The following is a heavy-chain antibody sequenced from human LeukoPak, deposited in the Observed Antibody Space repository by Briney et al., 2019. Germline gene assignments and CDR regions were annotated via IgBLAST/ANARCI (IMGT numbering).Heavy chain of an antibody. CDR3: ARWPHCQDF. CDR2: INKDGSEE. J-gene: IGHJ4*02. V-gene: IGHV3-7*03. Sequence: PGGSLRLSCAASGFTFSDFYMSWVRQAPGKGPEWVANINKDGSEEKYVDSVKGRFTISRDNAKNSLYLQMSSLRADDTALDYCARWPHCQDFWGRGTRVTVSS. CDR1: GFTFSDFY.